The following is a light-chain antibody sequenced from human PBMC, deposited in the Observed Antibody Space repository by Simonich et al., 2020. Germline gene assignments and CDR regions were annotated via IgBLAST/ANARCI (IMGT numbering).Light chain of an antibody. Sequence: QSALTQPASVSGSPGQSITISCTGTSSDVGSYNLVSWYKQHPGKAPKLMIYEGSKRPSGVSNRFSGSKSGNTASLTIAGLQAEDEADYYCCSYAGSSTLVFGGGTKLTVI. CDR2: EGS. J-gene: IGLJ3*02. CDR1: SSDVGSYNL. V-gene: IGLV2-23*01. CDR3: CSYAGSSTLV.